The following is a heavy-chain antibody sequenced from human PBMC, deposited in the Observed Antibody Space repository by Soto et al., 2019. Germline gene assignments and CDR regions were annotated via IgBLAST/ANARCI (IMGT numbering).Heavy chain of an antibody. CDR2: IDPSDSYT. CDR3: ASCSIAADYYGMDV. V-gene: IGHV5-10-1*01. J-gene: IGHJ6*02. Sequence: XESLKLSCKCSGNSFTIYLISLVLQMPGKGLEWMGRIDPSDSYTNYSPSFQGHVTISADKSISTAYLQWSSLKASDTAMYYCASCSIAADYYGMDVCGQGTTVTVSS. D-gene: IGHD6-13*01. CDR1: GNSFTIYL.